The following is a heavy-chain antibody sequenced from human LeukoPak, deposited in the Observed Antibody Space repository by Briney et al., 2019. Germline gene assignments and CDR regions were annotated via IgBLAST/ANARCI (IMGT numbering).Heavy chain of an antibody. CDR3: ARGQVGGSYHDY. D-gene: IGHD1-26*01. CDR1: GFTFSSYS. CDR2: ITASGTAM. V-gene: IGHV3-48*01. J-gene: IGHJ4*02. Sequence: GSLRLSCAASGFTFSSYSMNWVRQAPGKGLEWVSHITASGTAMFYADSVKGRFTISRDNAKNSLYLQMNSLRAEDTAVYYCARGQVGGSYHDYWGQGTLVTVSS.